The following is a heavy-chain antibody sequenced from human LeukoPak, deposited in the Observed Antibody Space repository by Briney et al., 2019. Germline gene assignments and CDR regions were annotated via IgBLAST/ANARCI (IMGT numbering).Heavy chain of an antibody. Sequence: GGSLRLSCAASGFTFSSYEMNWVRQAPGKGLEWVSYISSSGGTIYYADSVKGRFTISRDNAKNSLYLQMNSLRAEDTAVYYCAELGMIGGVWGKGTTVTISS. CDR1: GFTFSSYE. D-gene: IGHD3-10*02. CDR2: ISSSGGTI. J-gene: IGHJ6*04. V-gene: IGHV3-48*03. CDR3: AELGMIGGV.